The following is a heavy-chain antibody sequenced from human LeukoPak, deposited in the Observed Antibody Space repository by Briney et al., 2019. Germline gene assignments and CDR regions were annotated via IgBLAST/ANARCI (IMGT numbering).Heavy chain of an antibody. V-gene: IGHV4-39*01. CDR1: GGSISSSSYY. J-gene: IGHJ4*02. CDR3: ARAYSSSWYYFDY. D-gene: IGHD6-13*01. CDR2: IYYSGST. Sequence: SETLSLTCTVSGGSISSSSYYWGWIRQPPGKGLEWIGSIYYSGSTYYNPSLKSRVTISVDTSKNQFSLKLSSVTAADTAVYYCARAYSSSWYYFDYWDQGTLVTVSS.